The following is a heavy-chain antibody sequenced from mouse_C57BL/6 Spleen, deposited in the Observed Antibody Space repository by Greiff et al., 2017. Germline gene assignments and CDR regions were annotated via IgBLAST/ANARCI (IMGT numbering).Heavy chain of an antibody. Sequence: EVKLVESGGGLVQPGGSLKLSCAASGFTFSDYGMAWVRQAPRKGPEWVAFISNLAYSIYYADTVTGRFTISRENAKNTLYLEMSSLRSEDTAMYYCARHSQYYGSTPLSMDYWGQGTSVTVSS. V-gene: IGHV5-15*01. CDR3: ARHSQYYGSTPLSMDY. CDR1: GFTFSDYG. J-gene: IGHJ4*01. D-gene: IGHD1-1*01. CDR2: ISNLAYSI.